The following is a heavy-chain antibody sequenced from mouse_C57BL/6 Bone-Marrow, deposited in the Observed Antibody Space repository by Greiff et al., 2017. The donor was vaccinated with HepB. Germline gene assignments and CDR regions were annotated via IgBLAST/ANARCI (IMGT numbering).Heavy chain of an antibody. V-gene: IGHV1-69*01. Sequence: VQLQQPGAELVMPGASVKLSCKASGYTFTSYWMHWVKQRPGHGLEWIGEIYPSDSYNNYNQKFKGKSTLSVDKSSHTAYMQFSRLTAEDSAVYYCASWGYALDYWGQGTSVTVSS. CDR1: GYTFTSYW. CDR2: IYPSDSYN. J-gene: IGHJ4*01. D-gene: IGHD4-1*01. CDR3: ASWGYALDY.